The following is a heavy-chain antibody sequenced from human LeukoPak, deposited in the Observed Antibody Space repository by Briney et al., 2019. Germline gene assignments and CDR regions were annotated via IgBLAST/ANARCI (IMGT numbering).Heavy chain of an antibody. CDR2: ISLTGLT. V-gene: IGHV4-4*02. CDR3: SRENGAFSPFGY. D-gene: IGHD2-8*01. CDR1: GGPISNTNR. J-gene: IGHJ4*02. Sequence: SETLSLTCGVSGGPISNTNRWSWVRPPPGPGPEWIGEISLTGLTHYNPSLESRVTVSLDKSKNQLSLNLTSVTAADTAVYYCSRENGAFSPFGYWGQGILVTVLS.